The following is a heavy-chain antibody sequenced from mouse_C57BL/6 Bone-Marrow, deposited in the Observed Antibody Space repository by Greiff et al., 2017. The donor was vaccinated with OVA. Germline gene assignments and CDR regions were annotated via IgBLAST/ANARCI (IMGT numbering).Heavy chain of an antibody. Sequence: VQLQQPGAELVKPGASVKLSCKASGYTFTSYWMQWVKQRPGQGLDWIGEIDPTDSYTNYNQKFKGKATLTVDTSSSTAYMQLNILTSEDSAVYYCASAVFAYWGQGTLVTVSA. CDR1: GYTFTSYW. CDR3: ASAVFAY. J-gene: IGHJ3*01. CDR2: IDPTDSYT. V-gene: IGHV1-50*01.